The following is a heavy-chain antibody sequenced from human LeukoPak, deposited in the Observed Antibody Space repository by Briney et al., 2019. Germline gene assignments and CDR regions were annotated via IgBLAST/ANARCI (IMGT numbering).Heavy chain of an antibody. CDR1: GGSFDPYY. CDR3: ARAWSAAGLDY. J-gene: IGHJ4*02. CDR2: IDHSGST. Sequence: SETLSLTCAVYGGSFDPYYWSWIRQPPGKGLKWIGEIDHSGSTNNNPSLKSRVSLSIDTSKNQFSLKLSSVTAADTAVYYCARAWSAAGLDYWGQGTLVTVSS. D-gene: IGHD6-13*01. V-gene: IGHV4-34*01.